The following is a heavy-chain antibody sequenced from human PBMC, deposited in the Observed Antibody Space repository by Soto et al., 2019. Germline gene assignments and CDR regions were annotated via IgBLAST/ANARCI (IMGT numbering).Heavy chain of an antibody. V-gene: IGHV1-8*01. CDR1: GYTFDAFD. J-gene: IGHJ4*02. CDR2: MNPYTGET. CDR3: VRQAGGASTPGDDY. Sequence: QVQLVQSGAEVRKPGASVRVSCKASGYTFDAFDIHWVRQATGQGLELMGWMNPYTGETAYTQTFRGRVSMTRDTSVSTAYMELTRLTSEDSAIYFCVRQAGGASTPGDDYWGQGTLVTVSS. D-gene: IGHD2-15*01.